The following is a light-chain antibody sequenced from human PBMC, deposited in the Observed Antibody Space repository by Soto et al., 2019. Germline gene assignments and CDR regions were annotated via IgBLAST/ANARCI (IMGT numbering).Light chain of an antibody. CDR3: SSFTGFSTV. J-gene: IGLJ1*01. CDR1: SSDIGASNF. V-gene: IGLV2-8*01. CDR2: EVT. Sequence: QSVLTQPPSAPGSPGQSVNISCTGTSSDIGASNFVSWYQQHPGKAPKLVIYEVTKRPSGVPDRFSGSKFGNTASLAVSGLQTEDEADYYCSSFTGFSTVFGSGTKVTVL.